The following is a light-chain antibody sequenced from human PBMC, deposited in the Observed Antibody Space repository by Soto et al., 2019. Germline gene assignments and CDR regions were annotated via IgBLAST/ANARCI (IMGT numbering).Light chain of an antibody. CDR1: QSVSTNY. V-gene: IGKV3-20*01. CDR3: QQYGSSPPT. Sequence: EIVLTQSPGTLSLSPGERATLSCRASQSVSTNYLAWYQRKPGQAPRLLIYGASNRATGIPDRFSGSVSGTDFTLTITRLEPEDFAVYYCQQYGSSPPTFGQGTKVEIK. J-gene: IGKJ1*01. CDR2: GAS.